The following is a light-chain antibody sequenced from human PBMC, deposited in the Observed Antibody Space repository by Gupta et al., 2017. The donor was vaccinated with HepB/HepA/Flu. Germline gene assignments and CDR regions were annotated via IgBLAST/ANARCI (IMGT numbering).Light chain of an antibody. CDR2: YAS. Sequence: DIQMTQSPSSVSASVGDRVTITSRARQSINSYLYWYQQKPGKAPKLLISYASSLQSGVTSRFCSSRAGTNYTLTIISLQHEEFATYYCQQNYNTPMYAFGHGTKVDIK. J-gene: IGKJ2*01. CDR3: QQNYNTPMYA. V-gene: IGKV1-39*01. CDR1: QSINSY.